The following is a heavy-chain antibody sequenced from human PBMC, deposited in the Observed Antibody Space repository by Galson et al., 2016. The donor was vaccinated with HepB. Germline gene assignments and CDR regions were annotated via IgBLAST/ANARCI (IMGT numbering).Heavy chain of an antibody. D-gene: IGHD2-8*01. J-gene: IGHJ3*02. CDR3: AHGLYDVGLYSPRFKAVGLSFDI. CDR1: GFSLSTSGVG. V-gene: IGHV2-5*02. Sequence: PALVKPTQTLTLTCTFSGFSLSTSGVGVGWVRQSPGKALEWLALIYWDDDKRYRPSLRNRLTITKDTSKNQVVLTLTNMDPVDTGTYYCAHGLYDVGLYSPRFKAVGLSFDIWGQGTMVTVSS. CDR2: IYWDDDK.